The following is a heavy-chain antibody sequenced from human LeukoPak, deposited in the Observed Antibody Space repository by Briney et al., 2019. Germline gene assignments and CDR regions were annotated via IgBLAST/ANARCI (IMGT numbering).Heavy chain of an antibody. V-gene: IGHV1-2*02. CDR3: ARIIGRSRSY. Sequence: ASVKVSCKASGGTFSSYAISWVRQAPGQGLEWMGWINPNSGGTNYAQKFQGRVTMTRDTSISTAYMELSRLRSDDTAVYYCARIIGRSRSYWGQGTLVTVSS. J-gene: IGHJ4*02. CDR1: GGTFSSYA. CDR2: INPNSGGT. D-gene: IGHD3-10*01.